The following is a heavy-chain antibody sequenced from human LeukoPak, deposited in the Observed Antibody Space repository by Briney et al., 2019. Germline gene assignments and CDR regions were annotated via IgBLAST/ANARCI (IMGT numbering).Heavy chain of an antibody. J-gene: IGHJ3*02. CDR2: VYYSGST. CDR3: ARGPYSYDSSGAFDI. CDR1: GGSINSDY. D-gene: IGHD3-22*01. Sequence: SETLSLTCTVSGGSINSDYWGWIRQPPEKTLEWIGFVYYSGSTDYNPSLKSRVTISVDTSKNQFSLKLSSVTAADTAVYFCARGPYSYDSSGAFDIWGQGTMVTVSS. V-gene: IGHV4-59*08.